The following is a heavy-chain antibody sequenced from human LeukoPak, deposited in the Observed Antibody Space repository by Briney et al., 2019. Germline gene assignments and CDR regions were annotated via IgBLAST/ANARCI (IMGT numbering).Heavy chain of an antibody. Sequence: GGSLRLSCAASGFTFSSYDMNWVRQAPGKGLEWVSVISGSGGSTYHADSVKGRFTISRDNSKNTLYLQMNSLRAEDTAVYYCARGRAAGVTNFDYWGQGTLVTVSP. V-gene: IGHV3-23*01. J-gene: IGHJ4*02. D-gene: IGHD6-13*01. CDR1: GFTFSSYD. CDR2: ISGSGGST. CDR3: ARGRAAGVTNFDY.